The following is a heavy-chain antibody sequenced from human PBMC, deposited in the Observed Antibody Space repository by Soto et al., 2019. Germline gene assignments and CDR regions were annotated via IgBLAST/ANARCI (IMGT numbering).Heavy chain of an antibody. J-gene: IGHJ4*02. D-gene: IGHD3-10*01. CDR1: GGSISSYY. Sequence: PSETLSLTCSVSGGSISSYYWSWIRQPPGKGLEWIGYIYYSGSTNYNPSLKSRVTLSVDTSKNQFSLKLSSVTAADTAVYYCARRHGSGSYGNFDYWGQGTLVTVSS. V-gene: IGHV4-59*08. CDR2: IYYSGST. CDR3: ARRHGSGSYGNFDY.